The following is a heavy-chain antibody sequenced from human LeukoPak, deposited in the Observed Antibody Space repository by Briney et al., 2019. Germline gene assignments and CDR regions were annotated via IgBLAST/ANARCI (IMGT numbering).Heavy chain of an antibody. V-gene: IGHV3-33*08. CDR3: ARDYYGSGSLDY. D-gene: IGHD3-10*01. CDR1: GFTFSSYW. J-gene: IGHJ4*02. CDR2: IWYDGSNK. Sequence: GGSLRLSCAASGFTFSSYWMSWVRQAPGKGLEWVAVIWYDGSNKYYADSVKGRFTISRDNSKNTLYLQMNSLRAEDTAAYYCARDYYGSGSLDYWGQGTLVTVSS.